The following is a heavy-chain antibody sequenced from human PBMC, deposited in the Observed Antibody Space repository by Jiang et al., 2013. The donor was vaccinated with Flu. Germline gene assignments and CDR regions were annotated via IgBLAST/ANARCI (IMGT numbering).Heavy chain of an antibody. CDR2: INAGIGNT. V-gene: IGHV1-3*01. D-gene: IGHD1-26*01. Sequence: SGAEVKKPGASVKASCKASGYTFTNYAMHWVRQAPGQRLEWMGWINAGIGNTKYSQKFQGRVTITRDTSASTAYMELSSLRSEDTAVFYCARGVGLLYYFDYWGQGTLVTVSS. CDR1: GYTFTNYA. CDR3: ARGVGLLYYFDY. J-gene: IGHJ4*02.